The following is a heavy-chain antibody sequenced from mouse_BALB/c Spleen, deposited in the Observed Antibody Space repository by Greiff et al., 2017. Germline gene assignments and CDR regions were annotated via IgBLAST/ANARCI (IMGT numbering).Heavy chain of an antibody. CDR3: ARYGNWTWFAY. J-gene: IGHJ3*01. D-gene: IGHD2-10*02. CDR2: LWSGGST. CDR1: GFSLTRYG. V-gene: IGHV2-4-1*01. Sequence: QVQLQQSGPGLVQPSQSLSITCTVSGFSLTRYGVHWVRQSPGKGLEWLGVLWSGGSTDYNAAFISRLSISKDNSKSQVFFKMNSLQADDTAIYYCARYGNWTWFAYWGQGTLVTVSA.